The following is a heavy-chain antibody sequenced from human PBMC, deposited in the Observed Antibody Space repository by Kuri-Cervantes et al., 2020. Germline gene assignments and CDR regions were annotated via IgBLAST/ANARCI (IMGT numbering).Heavy chain of an antibody. CDR2: IYYSGST. CDR3: ARYFSDKYCSGGSCLWFDP. CDR1: GGSISSYY. D-gene: IGHD2-15*01. J-gene: IGHJ5*02. V-gene: IGHV4-59*06. Sequence: GSLRLSCTVSGGSISSYYWSWIRQPAGKGLEWIGYIYYSGSTYYNPSLKSRVTISVDTSKNQFSLKLSSVTAADTAVYYCARYFSDKYCSGGSCLWFDPWGQGTLVTVSS.